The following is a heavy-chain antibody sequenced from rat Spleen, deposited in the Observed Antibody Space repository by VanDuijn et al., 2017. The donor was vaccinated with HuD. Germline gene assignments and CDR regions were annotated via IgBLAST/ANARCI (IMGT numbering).Heavy chain of an antibody. D-gene: IGHD1-11*01. J-gene: IGHJ2*01. CDR2: IDSVGST. V-gene: IGHV3-3*01. Sequence: EVQLQESGPGLVKPSQSFSLTCSVTGYSITSNYWAWIRKFPGNKMEWMGYIDSVGSTNYNPSLRSLISIARDTSKNQFFLQVNSVTTEDTATYYCARPANYGGGDYFDYWGQGFMVTVSS. CDR3: ARPANYGGGDYFDY. CDR1: GYSITSNY.